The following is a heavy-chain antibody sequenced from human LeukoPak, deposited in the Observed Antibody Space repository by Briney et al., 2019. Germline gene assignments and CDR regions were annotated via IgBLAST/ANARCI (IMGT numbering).Heavy chain of an antibody. J-gene: IGHJ6*02. CDR3: ARGQSGSYYYYYGMDV. Sequence: SETLSLTCTVSGGSISSYYWSWIRQPAGKGLEWIGRIYTSGSTNYNPSLKSRVTMSVDTSKNQFSLKLSSVTAADTAVYYCARGQSGSYYYYYGMDVWGQGTTVTVSS. V-gene: IGHV4-4*07. CDR1: GGSISSYY. D-gene: IGHD1-26*01. CDR2: IYTSGST.